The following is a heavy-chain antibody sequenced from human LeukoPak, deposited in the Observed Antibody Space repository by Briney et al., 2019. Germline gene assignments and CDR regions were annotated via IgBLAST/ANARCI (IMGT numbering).Heavy chain of an antibody. CDR2: ISGSGGST. D-gene: IGHD4-23*01. Sequence: GGSLRLSCAASGFSLSAYWMTRVRQAPGKGLEWVSAISGSGGSTYYADSVKGRFTISRDNSKNTLYLQMNSLRAEDTAVYYCAREHDYGGNYFDYWGQGTVVTVSS. CDR3: AREHDYGGNYFDY. V-gene: IGHV3-23*01. CDR1: GFSLSAYW. J-gene: IGHJ4*02.